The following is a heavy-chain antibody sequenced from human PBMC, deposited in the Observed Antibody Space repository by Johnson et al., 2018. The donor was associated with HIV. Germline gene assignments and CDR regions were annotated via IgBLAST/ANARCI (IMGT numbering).Heavy chain of an antibody. V-gene: IGHV3-33*06. CDR3: AKDLRITVCGVVPPNDAFDI. J-gene: IGHJ3*02. CDR2: IWYDGSNK. CDR1: GFTFSSYG. Sequence: QVQLVESGGGVVQPGRSLRLSCAASGFTFSSYGMHWVRQAPGKGLEWVAVIWYDGSNKYYADSVKGRFTISRDNSKNTLYLQMNSLRAGGTAVYYCAKDLRITVCGVVPPNDAFDIWGQGTMVTVSS. D-gene: IGHD3-3*01.